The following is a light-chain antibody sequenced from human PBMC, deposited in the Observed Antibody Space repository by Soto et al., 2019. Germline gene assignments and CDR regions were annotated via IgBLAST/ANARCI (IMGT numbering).Light chain of an antibody. CDR1: SSDVGTYNL. J-gene: IGLJ2*01. CDR2: EVN. CDR3: CSYAGSDTFI. V-gene: IGLV2-23*02. Sequence: QSALTQPASVSGSPGQSITISCTGTSSDVGTYNLVSWHQHHPGKAPKLMIYEVNKRSSGVSNRFSGSKSGNTASLTISGLQAEDEADYYCCSYAGSDTFIFGGGTKLTVL.